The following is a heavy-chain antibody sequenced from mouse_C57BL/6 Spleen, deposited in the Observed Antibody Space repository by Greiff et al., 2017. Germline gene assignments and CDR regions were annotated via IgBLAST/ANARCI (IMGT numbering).Heavy chain of an antibody. V-gene: IGHV1-76*01. CDR3: ARSSPPAY. CDR1: GYTFTDYY. CDR2: IYPGSGNT. Sequence: VQLQQSGAELVRPGASVKLSCKASGYTFTDYYINWVKQRPGQGLEWIARIYPGSGNTYYNEKFKGKATLTAEKSSSTAYMQLSSLTSEDSAVYFCARSSPPAYWGQGTLVTVSA. J-gene: IGHJ3*01.